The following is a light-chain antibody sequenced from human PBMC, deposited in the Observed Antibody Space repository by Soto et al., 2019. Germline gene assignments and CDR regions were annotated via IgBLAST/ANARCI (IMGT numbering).Light chain of an antibody. V-gene: IGKV1-39*01. J-gene: IGKJ3*01. CDR1: QSISSY. CDR2: AAS. CDR3: QQSYSTLT. Sequence: DIQMTQSPSSLSASVGDRVTITCRASQSISSYLNWYQQKPGKAPKLLIYAASSLQSGVPSSFSGRGSGTDFTITISSLQPEDFATYDCQQSYSTLTFGPGTKVDSK.